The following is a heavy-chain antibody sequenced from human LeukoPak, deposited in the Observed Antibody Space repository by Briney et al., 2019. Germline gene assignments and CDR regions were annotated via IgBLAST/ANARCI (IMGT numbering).Heavy chain of an antibody. V-gene: IGHV3-23*01. CDR1: GFTFSSYA. D-gene: IGHD6-19*01. Sequence: AGGSLRLSCAASGFTFSSYAMSWVRQAPGKGLEWVSAISGSGGSTYYADSVKGRFTISRDNSKNTLYLQMNSLRAEDTAVYYCAKDMSVADDYSDYWGQGTLVTVSS. CDR3: AKDMSVADDYSDY. J-gene: IGHJ4*02. CDR2: ISGSGGST.